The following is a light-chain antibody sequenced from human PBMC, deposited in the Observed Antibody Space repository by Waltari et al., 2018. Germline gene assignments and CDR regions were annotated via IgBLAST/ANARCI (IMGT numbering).Light chain of an antibody. J-gene: IGLJ2*01. CDR3: SSYAGSNDVA. V-gene: IGLV2-8*01. Sequence: QSALTQPPSASGSPGQSVTISCTGTSSDVGVYNYVSWYQQPPGKAPKLMIYEVSKRPSGVPVRFTGSKSGNTASLTVSGLQAEDEADYYCSSYAGSNDVAFGGGTKLSVL. CDR1: SSDVGVYNY. CDR2: EVS.